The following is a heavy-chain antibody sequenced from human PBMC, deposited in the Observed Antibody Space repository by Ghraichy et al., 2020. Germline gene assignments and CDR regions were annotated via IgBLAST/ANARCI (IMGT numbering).Heavy chain of an antibody. Sequence: GGSLRLSCAASGFTVSSDHMYWVRQAPGKGLEWVSVIYNAAAGGDAHHADSLKGRFTISRDNSKNTLYLQMNSLTTAYTAIYYCARDPGLTNGPDVWGQGTAVIVSS. J-gene: IGHJ6*02. CDR1: GFTVSSDH. CDR3: ARDPGLTNGPDV. D-gene: IGHD1/OR15-1a*01. V-gene: IGHV3-53*05. CDR2: IYNAAAGGDA.